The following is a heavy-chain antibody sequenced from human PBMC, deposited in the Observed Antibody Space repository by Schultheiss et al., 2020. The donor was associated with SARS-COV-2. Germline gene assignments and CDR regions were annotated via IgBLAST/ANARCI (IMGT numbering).Heavy chain of an antibody. Sequence: GESLKISCAASGFFFSNAWMSWVRQAPGKGLEWVSGIGSDGSAIYYGGSVEGRFTISRDNYKNTLYLQMNSLRAEDTAVYYCARDSQRHYHYYGMDVWGQGTTVTVSS. V-gene: IGHV3-48*01. CDR1: GFFFSNAW. CDR3: ARDSQRHYHYYGMDV. J-gene: IGHJ6*02. CDR2: IGSDGSAI.